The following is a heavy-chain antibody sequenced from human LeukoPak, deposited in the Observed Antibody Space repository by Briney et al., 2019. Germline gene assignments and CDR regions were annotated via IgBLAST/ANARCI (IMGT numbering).Heavy chain of an antibody. CDR2: IHTSGST. D-gene: IGHD3-10*01. Sequence: KSSETLSLTCTVSGVSISSYYWSWIRQPAGKGLEWIGRIHTSGSTNYNPSLKSRVTMSVDTSKNEFSLKLSSVTAADTAVYYCAKGGLITIKDYWGQGTLVTVSS. V-gene: IGHV4-4*07. J-gene: IGHJ4*02. CDR1: GVSISSYY. CDR3: AKGGLITIKDY.